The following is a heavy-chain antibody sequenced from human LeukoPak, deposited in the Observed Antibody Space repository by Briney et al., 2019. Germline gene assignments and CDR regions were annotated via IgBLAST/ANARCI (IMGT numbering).Heavy chain of an antibody. J-gene: IGHJ4*02. CDR1: GYTLTSYG. V-gene: IGHV1-18*04. CDR2: ISAYNGNT. Sequence: GASVKVSCKASGYTLTSYGISWVRQAPGQGLEWMGWISAYNGNTNYAQKLQGRVTMTTDTSTSTAYMELRSLRSDDTAVYYCARPHYDILTGYYNLDYWGQGTLVTVSS. CDR3: ARPHYDILTGYYNLDY. D-gene: IGHD3-9*01.